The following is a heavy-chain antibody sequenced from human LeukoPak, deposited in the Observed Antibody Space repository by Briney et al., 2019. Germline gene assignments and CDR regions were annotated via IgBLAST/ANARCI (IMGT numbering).Heavy chain of an antibody. CDR3: ARLAAAGTIRT. Sequence: KPSETLSLTCAVSGGSFSGYYWTWIRQPPGKGLEWIGEINHSGSANYNPSLKSRVTISLDTSKNQFSLKLSSVTAADTAVYYCARLAAAGTIRTWGQGTLVTVSS. CDR1: GGSFSGYY. D-gene: IGHD6-13*01. V-gene: IGHV4-34*01. CDR2: INHSGSA. J-gene: IGHJ5*02.